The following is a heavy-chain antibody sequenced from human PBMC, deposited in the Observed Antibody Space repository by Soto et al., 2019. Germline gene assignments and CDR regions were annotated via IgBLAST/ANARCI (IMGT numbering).Heavy chain of an antibody. J-gene: IGHJ4*02. CDR1: GFTFSYYG. Sequence: GGSLRLSCAASGFTFSYYGINWVRQAPGKGLEWVSGIRVSGGSTYYADSVKGRFTISRDSSKNTLFLQMNSLRAEDTAVYYCAKESVGSEFYCSGGACYKSTLYYFDYWGQGTLVTVSS. V-gene: IGHV3-23*01. CDR2: IRVSGGST. D-gene: IGHD2-15*01. CDR3: AKESVGSEFYCSGGACYKSTLYYFDY.